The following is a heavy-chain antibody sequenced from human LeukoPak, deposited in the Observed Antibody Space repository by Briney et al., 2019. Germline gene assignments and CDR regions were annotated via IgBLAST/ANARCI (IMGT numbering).Heavy chain of an antibody. Sequence: GASVKVSCKASGYTFTSYAMHWVRQAPGQRLEWMGWINAGNGNTKYSQKFQGRVTITRDTSASTAYMELSSLRSEDTAVYYCARVAMVRGEDYFGYWGQGTLVTVSS. CDR2: INAGNGNT. CDR3: ARVAMVRGEDYFGY. CDR1: GYTFTSYA. V-gene: IGHV1-3*01. D-gene: IGHD3-10*01. J-gene: IGHJ4*02.